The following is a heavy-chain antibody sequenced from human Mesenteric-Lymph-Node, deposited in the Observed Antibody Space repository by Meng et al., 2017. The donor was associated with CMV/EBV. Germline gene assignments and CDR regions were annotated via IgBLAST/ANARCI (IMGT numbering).Heavy chain of an antibody. Sequence: ASVKVSCKASGYTFTSYDINWVRQATGQGLEWMGWMNPNSGNTGYAQKFQGRVTMTRDTSTSTVYMELSSLRSEDTAVYYCARVKEGAYYYGSGRRLNWFDPWGQGTLVTVSS. CDR1: GYTFTSYD. CDR2: MNPNSGNT. J-gene: IGHJ5*02. D-gene: IGHD3-10*01. V-gene: IGHV1-8*01. CDR3: ARVKEGAYYYGSGRRLNWFDP.